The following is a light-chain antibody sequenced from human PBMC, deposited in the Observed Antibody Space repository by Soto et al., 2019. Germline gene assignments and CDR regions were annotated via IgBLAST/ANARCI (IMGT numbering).Light chain of an antibody. Sequence: EIFLTQSPATLSVSPGERATLSCRASQSVSSFLSWHQQKPGQAPRLLIYDASKRATGIPARFSGSGSGTDFTLTISSLEPEDFAVYYCQQRLNWPPTFGQGTRLEIK. CDR1: QSVSSF. V-gene: IGKV3-11*01. CDR2: DAS. CDR3: QQRLNWPPT. J-gene: IGKJ5*01.